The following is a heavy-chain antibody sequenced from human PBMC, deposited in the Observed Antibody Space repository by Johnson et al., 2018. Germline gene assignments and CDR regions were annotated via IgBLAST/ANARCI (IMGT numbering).Heavy chain of an antibody. CDR1: GGSISSYY. Sequence: QVQLQEAGPGLVKPSETLSLTCTVSGGSISSYYWSWIRQPPGKGLAWIGYIYYSGSTNYNPSLQSRVPISVDTSKNQFSLKLSSVTPADTAVYYCARVRAVAGTENYYYGMDVWGQGTTVTVSS. D-gene: IGHD6-19*01. CDR2: IYYSGST. CDR3: ARVRAVAGTENYYYGMDV. V-gene: IGHV4-59*01. J-gene: IGHJ6*02.